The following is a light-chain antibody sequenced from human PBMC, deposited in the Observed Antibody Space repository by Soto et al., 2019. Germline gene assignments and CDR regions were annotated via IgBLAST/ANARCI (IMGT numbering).Light chain of an antibody. CDR1: SSDVGSYNL. J-gene: IGLJ2*01. V-gene: IGLV2-23*01. CDR2: EGS. CDR3: CSFVRSITLV. Sequence: QSALTQPASVSGSPGQSITISCTGSSSDVGSYNLVSWYQQLPGEAPKLMIYEGSKRPSGVSNRFSGSKSGNTASLTISGVQAEDEADYYCCSFVRSITLVFGGGTKLTVL.